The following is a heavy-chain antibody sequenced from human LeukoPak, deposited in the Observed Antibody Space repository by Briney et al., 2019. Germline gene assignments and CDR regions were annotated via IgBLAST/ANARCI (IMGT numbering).Heavy chain of an antibody. CDR2: TYYRSNWYN. Sequence: SQTLSLTCSISGDSVSINSAAWNWIRQAPSRGLEWLRMTYYRSNWYNDYEVVVKSRITISPDTSKNPSSLQLNSVTPEDTAVYYCAREFQHYSSGWYRAAYWGQATLATVSS. D-gene: IGHD6-19*01. V-gene: IGHV6-1*01. CDR3: AREFQHYSSGWYRAAY. J-gene: IGHJ4*02. CDR1: GDSVSINSAA.